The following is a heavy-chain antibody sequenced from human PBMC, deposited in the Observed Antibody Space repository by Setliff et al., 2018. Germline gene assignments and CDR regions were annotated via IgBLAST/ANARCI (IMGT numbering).Heavy chain of an antibody. D-gene: IGHD3-10*01. V-gene: IGHV7-4-1*02. CDR3: ARGLLWFGELFQGP. J-gene: IGHJ5*02. CDR2: INTNTGNP. Sequence: ASVKVSCKGSGYTFSTYAIIWMRQAPGQGLEWMGWINTNTGNPSYAQGFTGRFVFSLDTSVSTAYLQISSLKAEDTAVYYCARGLLWFGELFQGPWGQGTLVTVSS. CDR1: GYTFSTYA.